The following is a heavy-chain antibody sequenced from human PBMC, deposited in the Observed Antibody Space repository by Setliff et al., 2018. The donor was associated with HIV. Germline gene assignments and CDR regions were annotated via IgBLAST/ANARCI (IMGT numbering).Heavy chain of an antibody. D-gene: IGHD3-3*01. CDR2: IKSKTDGGTA. V-gene: IGHV3-15*01. CDR1: GFTFTSYW. J-gene: IGHJ4*02. CDR3: TAELRRNGYYAFAY. Sequence: GGSLRLSCAASGFTFTSYWMIWVRQAPGKGLEWVGRIKSKTDGGTADYITAVQGRSTISRDDSQNRLFLEMNGLKTEDTGVYYCTAELRRNGYYAFAYWGQGSLVTVSS.